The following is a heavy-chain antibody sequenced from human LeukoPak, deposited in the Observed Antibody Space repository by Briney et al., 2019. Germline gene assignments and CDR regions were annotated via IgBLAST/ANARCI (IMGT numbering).Heavy chain of an antibody. CDR2: INPDSGGT. CDR1: GYTFTGYY. J-gene: IGHJ4*02. V-gene: IGHV1-2*02. Sequence: ASVKVSCKSSGYTFTGYYMHWVRQAPGQGLEWMGWINPDSGGTSYAQKFQGRVTMTRDTSISTVYMELSRLRSDDTAVYYCAREIGGFNYEFDYWGQGTLVTVSS. D-gene: IGHD5-18*01. CDR3: AREIGGFNYEFDY.